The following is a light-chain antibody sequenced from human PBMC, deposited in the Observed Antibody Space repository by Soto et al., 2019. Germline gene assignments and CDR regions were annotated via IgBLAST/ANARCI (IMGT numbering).Light chain of an antibody. V-gene: IGKV3-20*01. CDR1: QSVSSSF. Sequence: VMTQSPTTLSVSPGERATLSCRASQSVSSSFLAWYQQKVGQAPRLLIYGASSRATGIPDRFSGSGSGTDFTLTISRLEPEDFAVYYCQQYGSSALTFGGGTKVDI. J-gene: IGKJ4*01. CDR3: QQYGSSALT. CDR2: GAS.